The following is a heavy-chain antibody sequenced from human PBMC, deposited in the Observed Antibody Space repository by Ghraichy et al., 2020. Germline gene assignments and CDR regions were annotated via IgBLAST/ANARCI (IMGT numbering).Heavy chain of an antibody. Sequence: GGSLRLSCAASGFTFRTYGMHWVRQAPGKGLEWVAVISYDENEEHYTESVKGRFTISRDNSKNTLHLQMNSLGTEDTAVYYCAKGSYYDVLTGHYTGAIDYWGQGTLVTVSS. V-gene: IGHV3-30*18. J-gene: IGHJ4*02. CDR1: GFTFRTYG. D-gene: IGHD3-9*01. CDR2: ISYDENEE. CDR3: AKGSYYDVLTGHYTGAIDY.